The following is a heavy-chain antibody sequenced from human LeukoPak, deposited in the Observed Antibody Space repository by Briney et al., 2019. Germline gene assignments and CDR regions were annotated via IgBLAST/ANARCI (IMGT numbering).Heavy chain of an antibody. J-gene: IGHJ4*02. V-gene: IGHV3-21*04. CDR2: ISSSGSTI. CDR1: GFTFSSYS. Sequence: GGSPRLSCAASGFTFSSYSMNWVRQAPGNGLEWVSSISSSGSTIYYADSVKGRFTISRDNAKNSLYLQMNSLRAEDTAVYYCASGEYDSSGYFDYWGQGTLVTVSS. CDR3: ASGEYDSSGYFDY. D-gene: IGHD3-22*01.